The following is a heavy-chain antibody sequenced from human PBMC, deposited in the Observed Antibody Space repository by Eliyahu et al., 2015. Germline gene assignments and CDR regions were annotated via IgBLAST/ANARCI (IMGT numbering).Heavy chain of an antibody. CDR3: ARAITIFGVVRSWGRVYYMDV. J-gene: IGHJ6*03. V-gene: IGHV4-34*01. CDR2: INHSGST. D-gene: IGHD3-3*01. Sequence: QVQLQQWGAGLLKPSETLSXTCAVHGGSFSGYYWXWIRQPPGKGLEWIGEINHSGSTNYNPSLKSRVTISVDTSKNQFSLKLSSVTAADTAVYYCARAITIFGVVRSWGRVYYMDVWGKGTTVTVSS. CDR1: GGSFSGYY.